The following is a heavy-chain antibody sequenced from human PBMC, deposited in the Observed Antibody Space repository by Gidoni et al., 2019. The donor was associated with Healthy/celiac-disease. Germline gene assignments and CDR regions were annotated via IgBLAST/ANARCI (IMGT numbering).Heavy chain of an antibody. J-gene: IGHJ4*02. CDR2: IYTSGST. Sequence: QVQLQESGPGLVKPSQTLSLTCTVSGGSISSGSYYWSWIRQPAGKGLEWIGRIYTSGSTNYNPSLKSRVTISVDTSKNQFSLKLSSVTAADTAVYYCAREWDGYNYVDYWGQGTLVTVS. CDR1: GGSISSGSYY. V-gene: IGHV4-61*02. D-gene: IGHD5-12*01. CDR3: AREWDGYNYVDY.